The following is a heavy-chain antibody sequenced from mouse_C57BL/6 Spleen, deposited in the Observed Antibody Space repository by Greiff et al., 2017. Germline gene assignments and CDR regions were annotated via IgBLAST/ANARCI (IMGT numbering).Heavy chain of an antibody. CDR2: IWRGGST. CDR3: DKTAYSNYRCAY. D-gene: IGHD2-5*01. J-gene: IGHJ3*01. CDR1: GFSLTSYG. Sequence: QVQLQQSGPGLVQPSQSLSITCTVSGFSLTSYGVHWVRQSPGKGLEWLGVIWRGGSTDYNAAFMSRLSITKDNSKSQAFFKMNRLHADDTAISYCDKTAYSNYRCAYWGQGTLVTVSA. V-gene: IGHV2-5*01.